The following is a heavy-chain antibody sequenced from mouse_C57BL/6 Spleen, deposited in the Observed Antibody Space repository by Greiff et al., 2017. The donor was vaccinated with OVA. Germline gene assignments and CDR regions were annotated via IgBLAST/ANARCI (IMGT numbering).Heavy chain of an antibody. Sequence: QVQLQQSGPGLVAPSQSLSITCTVSGFSLTSYGVSWVRQPPGKGLEWLGVIWGDGGTNYHSALISKLSISKDNSKSQVFLKLNSLQTDDTATYYCAKTVVGDWYFDVWGTGTTVTVSS. D-gene: IGHD1-1*01. CDR2: IWGDGGT. V-gene: IGHV2-3*01. CDR1: GFSLTSYG. CDR3: AKTVVGDWYFDV. J-gene: IGHJ1*03.